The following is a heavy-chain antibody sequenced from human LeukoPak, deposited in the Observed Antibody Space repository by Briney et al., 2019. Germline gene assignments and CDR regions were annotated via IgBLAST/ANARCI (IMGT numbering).Heavy chain of an antibody. D-gene: IGHD4-17*01. CDR1: GGSVNSGSYY. J-gene: IGHJ4*02. Sequence: SETLSLTCSVSGGSVNSGSYYWSWIRQPPGKGLEWMGYIYYSGSTNYNPSLESRVTISVDTSKSQFSLKLSSVTAADTAVYYCARSPSTVTTIDYWGQGTLVTVSS. CDR3: ARSPSTVTTIDY. V-gene: IGHV4-61*01. CDR2: IYYSGST.